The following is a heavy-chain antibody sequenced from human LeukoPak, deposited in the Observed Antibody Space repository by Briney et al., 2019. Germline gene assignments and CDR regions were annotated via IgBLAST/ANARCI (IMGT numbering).Heavy chain of an antibody. Sequence: GGSLRLSCAASGFTVSSNYMSWVRQAPGKGLEWVSLIYSGGSTYYADSVKGRFTISRDNSKNTLYLQMNSLRADDTAVYYCTKSMVRGNHYYYGMDVWGQGTTVTVSS. D-gene: IGHD3-10*01. CDR2: IYSGGST. CDR1: GFTVSSNY. V-gene: IGHV3-53*01. J-gene: IGHJ6*02. CDR3: TKSMVRGNHYYYGMDV.